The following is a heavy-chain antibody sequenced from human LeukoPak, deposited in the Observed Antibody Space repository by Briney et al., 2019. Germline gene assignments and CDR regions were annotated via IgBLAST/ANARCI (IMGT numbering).Heavy chain of an antibody. Sequence: GGSLRLSCAASGFTFRNYAMSWVRQAPGKGLEWVSLVGGSGGSTFYADSVKGRFTISRDNSKNTLYLEMNSLRADDTAVYYCAKSGSSSRDYMDVWGKGTTVTVSS. J-gene: IGHJ6*03. V-gene: IGHV3-23*01. CDR1: GFTFRNYA. CDR2: VGGSGGST. CDR3: AKSGSSSRDYMDV. D-gene: IGHD6-13*01.